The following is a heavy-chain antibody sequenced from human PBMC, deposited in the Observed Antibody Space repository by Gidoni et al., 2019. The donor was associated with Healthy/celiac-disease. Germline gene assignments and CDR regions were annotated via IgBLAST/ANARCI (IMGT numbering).Heavy chain of an antibody. CDR3: ARAQIVVVPAAISYYYMDV. J-gene: IGHJ6*03. CDR1: GFPFSRYS. V-gene: IGHV3-30*01. Sequence: QVQLVESGGGVVQPGRSLRLSCAASGFPFSRYSLNWVRQAPGKGLEWVAVISYDGSNKYYADSVKGRFTISRDNSKNTLYLQMNSLRAEDTAVYYCARAQIVVVPAAISYYYMDVWGKGTTVTVSS. D-gene: IGHD2-2*01. CDR2: ISYDGSNK.